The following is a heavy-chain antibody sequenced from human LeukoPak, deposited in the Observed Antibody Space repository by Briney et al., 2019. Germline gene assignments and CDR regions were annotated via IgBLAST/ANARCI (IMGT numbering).Heavy chain of an antibody. CDR1: GFTFSSYA. Sequence: PGGSLRLSCAASGFTFSSYAMSWVRQAPGKGLEWVSAISGSGGSTYYADSVKGRFTISRDNSKNTLYLQMNSLRAEDTAVYYCARDRGDYYGMDVWGQGTTVTVSS. CDR2: ISGSGGST. CDR3: ARDRGDYYGMDV. J-gene: IGHJ6*02. D-gene: IGHD3-16*01. V-gene: IGHV3-23*01.